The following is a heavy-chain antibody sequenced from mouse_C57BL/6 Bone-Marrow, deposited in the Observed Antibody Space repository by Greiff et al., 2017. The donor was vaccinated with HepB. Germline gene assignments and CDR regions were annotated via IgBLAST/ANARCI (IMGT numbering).Heavy chain of an antibody. D-gene: IGHD2-4*01. CDR3: ARCDYETWFAY. V-gene: IGHV1-63*01. Sequence: QVQLKQSGAELVRPGTSVKMSCKASGYTFTNYWIGWAKQRPGHGLEWIGDIYPGGGYTNYNEKFKGKATLTADKSSSTAYMQFSSLTSEDSAIYYCARCDYETWFAYWGQGTLVTVSA. J-gene: IGHJ3*01. CDR2: IYPGGGYT. CDR1: GYTFTNYW.